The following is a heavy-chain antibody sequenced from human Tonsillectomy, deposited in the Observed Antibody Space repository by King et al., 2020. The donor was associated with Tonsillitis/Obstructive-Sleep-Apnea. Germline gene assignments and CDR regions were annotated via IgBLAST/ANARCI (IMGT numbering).Heavy chain of an antibody. CDR2: ISSSSSYT. J-gene: IGHJ4*02. CDR3: AREGGCSSTSCFRPFDF. V-gene: IGHV3-11*05. D-gene: IGHD2-2*01. CDR1: GFTFSDYY. Sequence: VQLVESGGGLVKPGGSLRLSCAASGFTFSDYYMSWIRQAPGKGLEWVSYISSSSSYTNYADSGKGRFTISRDNAKNSLYLQMNSLRAEDTAVYYCAREGGCSSTSCFRPFDFWGQGTLVTVSS.